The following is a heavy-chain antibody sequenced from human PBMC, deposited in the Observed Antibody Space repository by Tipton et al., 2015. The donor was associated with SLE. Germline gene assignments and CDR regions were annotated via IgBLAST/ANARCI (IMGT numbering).Heavy chain of an antibody. J-gene: IGHJ6*03. CDR1: GGSISSGGYY. D-gene: IGHD4-11*01. Sequence: TLSLTCTVSGGSISSGGYYWSWIRQHPGKSLEWIGYIYYSGSTYYNPSLKSRVTISVDTSKNQFSLKLSSVTAADTAVYYCARVPFYSNYDMDVWGKGTTVTVSS. CDR2: IYYSGST. CDR3: ARVPFYSNYDMDV. V-gene: IGHV4-31*03.